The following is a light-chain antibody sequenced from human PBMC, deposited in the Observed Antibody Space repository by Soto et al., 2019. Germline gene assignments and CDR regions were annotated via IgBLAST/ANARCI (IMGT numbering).Light chain of an antibody. CDR1: QSVSSN. Sequence: EIEMTQSPATLSVSPGERATLSCRASQSVSSNLAWYQRRPGQAPRLLIYGASTRATGIPARFSGSGSGTEFTLTISTLQSEDFAVYYCQRYTNWPPWTFGQGTRVEIK. V-gene: IGKV3-15*01. CDR2: GAS. J-gene: IGKJ1*01. CDR3: QRYTNWPPWT.